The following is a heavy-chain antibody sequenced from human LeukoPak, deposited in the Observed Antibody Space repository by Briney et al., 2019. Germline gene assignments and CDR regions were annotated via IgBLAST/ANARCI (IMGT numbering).Heavy chain of an antibody. CDR1: GGSFSGYY. CDR3: ARTSRLTAFDP. D-gene: IGHD3-16*01. V-gene: IGHV4-59*01. Sequence: KPSETLSLTCAVYGGSFSGYYWSWIRQPPGKGLEWIGYIYYSGSTNYNPSLKSRVTISVDTSKNQFSLKLSSATAADTAVYYCARTSRLTAFDPWGQGTLVTVSS. CDR2: IYYSGST. J-gene: IGHJ5*02.